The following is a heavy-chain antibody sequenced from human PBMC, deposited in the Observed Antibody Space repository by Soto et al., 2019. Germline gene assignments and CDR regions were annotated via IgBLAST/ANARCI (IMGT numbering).Heavy chain of an antibody. J-gene: IGHJ5*02. V-gene: IGHV1-69*06. CDR2: IIPIFGTA. Sequence: QVQLMQSGAEVKKPGSSVKVSCKASGGTFSSYAISWMRQAPGQGLEWMGGIIPIFGTANYAQTFQGRVTITADKSTSTAYMELSILRSEDTAVYYCARDPRDWRARDGCVAAPNWFDPWGQGTLVTVSS. CDR3: ARDPRDWRARDGCVAAPNWFDP. CDR1: GGTFSSYA. D-gene: IGHD6-6*01.